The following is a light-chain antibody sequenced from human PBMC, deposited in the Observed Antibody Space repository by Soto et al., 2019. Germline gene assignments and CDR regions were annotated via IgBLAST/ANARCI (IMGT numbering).Light chain of an antibody. CDR1: TGAVTSGYY. CDR3: LLYYGGAYV. J-gene: IGLJ1*01. Sequence: VVTQEPSLTVSPGGTVTLTCASSTGAVTSGYYPNWFQQKPGQAPRALIYSTNNKQSWTPARFSGSLLGGKAALTLSGVQPEDEAEYYCLLYYGGAYVFGTGTKLTVL. V-gene: IGLV7-43*01. CDR2: STN.